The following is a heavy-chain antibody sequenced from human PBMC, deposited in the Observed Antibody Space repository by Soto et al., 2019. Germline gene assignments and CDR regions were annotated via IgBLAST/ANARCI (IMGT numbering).Heavy chain of an antibody. J-gene: IGHJ4*02. V-gene: IGHV1-69*06. D-gene: IGHD1-1*01. CDR2: IIPILGTV. CDR3: ARIRHSRETGMPYFDS. Sequence: QVQLVQSGAEVRKPGSSVRLSCKVSGGTFNRDGITWVRQAPGQGLEWMGEIIPILGTVKFAQKFQGRVTLTADKSADTAYMELSSLRSEDTALYYFARIRHSRETGMPYFDSWGQGSLVTVSS. CDR1: GGTFNRDG.